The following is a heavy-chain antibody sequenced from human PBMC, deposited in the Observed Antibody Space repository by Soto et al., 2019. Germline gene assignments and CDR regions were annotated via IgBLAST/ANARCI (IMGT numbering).Heavy chain of an antibody. J-gene: IGHJ6*02. Sequence: GASVKVSCKASGYTFTIYGISGVLQSPGQGLDWMGCISAYNGNTNYAQKLQGRVTMTTDTSTSTAYMELSSLRSEDTAVYYCARLMGAAAFYGMDVWGQGTTVTVSS. V-gene: IGHV1-18*01. CDR1: GYTFTIYG. CDR3: ARLMGAAAFYGMDV. CDR2: ISAYNGNT. D-gene: IGHD6-13*01.